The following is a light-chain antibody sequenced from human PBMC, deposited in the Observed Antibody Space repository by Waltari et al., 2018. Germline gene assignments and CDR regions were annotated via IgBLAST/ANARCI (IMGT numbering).Light chain of an antibody. J-gene: IGLJ2*01. CDR3: SSYSTSTYPI. Sequence: QSALTQPASVSASLGQSITISCTGTGRDICAYDYVSWYQQHPGKAPKLIIFQVSNRPSGVSDRFSASKSGMTASLSISGLRTDDEAIYYCSSYSTSTYPIFGGGTKVTVL. V-gene: IGLV2-14*01. CDR1: GRDICAYDY. CDR2: QVS.